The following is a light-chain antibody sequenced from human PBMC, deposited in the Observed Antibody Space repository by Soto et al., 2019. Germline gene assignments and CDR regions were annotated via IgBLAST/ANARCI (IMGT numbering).Light chain of an antibody. J-gene: IGLJ1*01. CDR1: SSDIGGYNY. V-gene: IGLV2-14*01. CDR3: SSYTSSSTPYV. Sequence: QSALTHPASVSGSPGQSITISCTGTSSDIGGYNYVSWYQQHPVKAPKPMIYDVTNRPSGVSDRFSGSKSGNTASLTISGLQAEDEADDYCSSYTSSSTPYVFGTGTKVTVL. CDR2: DVT.